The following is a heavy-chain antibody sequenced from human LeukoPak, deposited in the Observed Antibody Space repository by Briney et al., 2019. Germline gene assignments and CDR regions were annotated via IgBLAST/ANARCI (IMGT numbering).Heavy chain of an antibody. CDR3: ARALWFGPRYYYYMDV. Sequence: GESLKISCKGSGYSFTSYWIGWVRQMPGKGLEWMGIIYPGDSDTRYSPSFQGQVTISADKSISTAYLQWSSLKASDTAMYYCARALWFGPRYYYYMDVWGQGTLVTVSS. V-gene: IGHV5-51*01. CDR1: GYSFTSYW. CDR2: IYPGDSDT. D-gene: IGHD3-10*01. J-gene: IGHJ6*03.